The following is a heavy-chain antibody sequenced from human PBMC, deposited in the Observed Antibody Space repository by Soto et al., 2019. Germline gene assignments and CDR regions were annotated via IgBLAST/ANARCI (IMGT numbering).Heavy chain of an antibody. Sequence: QVQLVQSGAEVKKPGSSVKVSCKASGDTFSSYAINWVRQAPGQGLEWMGGIIPMFGTAHYAQKFKGRVTITGGESTSTVYMELSSLRSEDTAVYYCARVGPAQYYDSSGYYSPLDYWGQVTLVTVSS. J-gene: IGHJ4*02. V-gene: IGHV1-69*01. CDR2: IIPMFGTA. D-gene: IGHD3-22*01. CDR1: GDTFSSYA. CDR3: ARVGPAQYYDSSGYYSPLDY.